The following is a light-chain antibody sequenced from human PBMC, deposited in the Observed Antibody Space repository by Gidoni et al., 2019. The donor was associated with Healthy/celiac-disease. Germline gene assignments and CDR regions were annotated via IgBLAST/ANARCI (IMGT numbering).Light chain of an antibody. CDR1: QSVSSN. Sequence: EIVMTQSPATLSVSPGERATLSCRASQSVSSNLAWYQQEPGQAPRLLMYGASTRATGIPARVSGSGSGTEFTLTISSLQSEDFAVYYCQQYNNWPRTFGQGTKVEIK. CDR3: QQYNNWPRT. V-gene: IGKV3-15*01. J-gene: IGKJ1*01. CDR2: GAS.